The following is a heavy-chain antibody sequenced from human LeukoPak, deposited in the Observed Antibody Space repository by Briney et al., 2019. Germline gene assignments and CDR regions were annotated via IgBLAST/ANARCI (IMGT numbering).Heavy chain of an antibody. J-gene: IGHJ4*02. CDR1: GGSISSYY. V-gene: IGHV4-59*01. Sequence: SETLSLTCTVSGGSISSYYWSWIRQPPGKGLEWIGYIYYSGSTNYNPSLKSRVTISVDTSKNQFSLKLSSVTAADTAVYYCARHTTTPDSYLAYWGQGTLVTVSS. CDR3: ARHTTTPDSYLAY. D-gene: IGHD1-1*01. CDR2: IYYSGST.